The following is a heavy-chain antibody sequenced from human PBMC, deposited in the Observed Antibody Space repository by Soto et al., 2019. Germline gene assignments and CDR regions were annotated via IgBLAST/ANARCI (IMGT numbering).Heavy chain of an antibody. CDR3: GRGFCSGTSCLDAFDI. V-gene: IGHV3-20*01. CDR2: INWNGGST. Sequence: GGSLRLSCAASGFTFDDYGMSWVRQAPGKGLEWVSGINWNGGSTCYADSVKGRFTISRDNAKNSLYLQMNSLRAEDTAVYQCGRGFCSGTSCLDAFDIWGQGTMVTVSS. D-gene: IGHD2-2*01. J-gene: IGHJ3*02. CDR1: GFTFDDYG.